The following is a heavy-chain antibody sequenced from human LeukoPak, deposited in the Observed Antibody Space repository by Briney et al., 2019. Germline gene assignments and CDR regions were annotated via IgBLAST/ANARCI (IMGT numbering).Heavy chain of an antibody. D-gene: IGHD3-10*01. J-gene: IGHJ3*02. CDR3: AASLGGSGTDAFDI. CDR1: GGSISSGSYY. V-gene: IGHV4-61*02. Sequence: PSETLSLTCTVSGGSISSGSYYWGWIRQPAGKGLEWIGRIHPSGTTNYNPSLKNRVTMSVDTSKNQFSLKLSSVTAADTAVYYCAASLGGSGTDAFDIWGQGTMLTVSS. CDR2: IHPSGTT.